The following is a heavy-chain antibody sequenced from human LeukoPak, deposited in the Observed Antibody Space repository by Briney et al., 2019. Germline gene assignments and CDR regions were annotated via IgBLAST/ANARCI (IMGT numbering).Heavy chain of an antibody. D-gene: IGHD3-10*01. CDR3: ARGIMVRGVKGKFDY. J-gene: IGHJ4*02. Sequence: PETLSLTCPVYGGSFSGYYWSWIRQPPGKGLEWIGEINHSGSTNYNPSLKSRVTISVDTSKNQFSLKLSSVTAADTAVYYCARGIMVRGVKGKFDYWGQGTLVTVSS. CDR2: INHSGST. V-gene: IGHV4-34*01. CDR1: GGSFSGYY.